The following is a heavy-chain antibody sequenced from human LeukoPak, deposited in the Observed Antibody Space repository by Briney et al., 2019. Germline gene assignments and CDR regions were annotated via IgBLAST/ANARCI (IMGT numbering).Heavy chain of an antibody. D-gene: IGHD4-17*01. Sequence: SETLSLTCTVSGGSVSSGSYYWSWIRQPPGKGLEWIGYIYYSGSTNYNPSLESRVTLSVDTSKNQFSLNLSSVTAADTAVYYCATLDTVLDAFDIWGQGTMVTVSS. CDR3: ATLDTVLDAFDI. CDR1: GGSVSSGSYY. CDR2: IYYSGST. V-gene: IGHV4-61*01. J-gene: IGHJ3*02.